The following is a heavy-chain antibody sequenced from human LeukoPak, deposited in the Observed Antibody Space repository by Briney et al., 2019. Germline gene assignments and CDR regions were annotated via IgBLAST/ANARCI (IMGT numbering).Heavy chain of an antibody. CDR3: TREVETNWFDP. CDR1: GYTSTSYD. Sequence: ASVKVSCKASGYTSTSYDINWVRQATGQGLEWMGWMNPNSGNTGYAQKFQGRVTMTRNTSISTAYMELSSLRSEDTAVYYCTREVETNWFDPWGQGTLVTVSS. CDR2: MNPNSGNT. J-gene: IGHJ5*02. D-gene: IGHD5-24*01. V-gene: IGHV1-8*01.